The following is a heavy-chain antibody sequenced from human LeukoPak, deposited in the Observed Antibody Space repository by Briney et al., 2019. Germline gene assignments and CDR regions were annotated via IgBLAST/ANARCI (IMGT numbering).Heavy chain of an antibody. CDR2: IYYSGST. D-gene: IGHD6-19*01. CDR1: GGSISSYY. Sequence: SETLSLXCTVSGGSISSYYWSWIRQPPGKGLEWIGDIYYSGSTNYNPSLKSRVTISVDTSKNQFSLKLSSVTAADTAVYYCARGDSGWYILDYWGQGTLVTVSS. J-gene: IGHJ4*02. CDR3: ARGDSGWYILDY. V-gene: IGHV4-59*01.